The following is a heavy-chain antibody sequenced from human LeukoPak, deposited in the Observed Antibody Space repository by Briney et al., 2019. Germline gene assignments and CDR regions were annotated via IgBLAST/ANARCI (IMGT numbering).Heavy chain of an antibody. CDR1: GFMFSDYW. V-gene: IGHV3-7*01. J-gene: IGHJ4*02. Sequence: GGSLRLSCAASGFMFSDYWMTWVRQVPGTGLEWVANINRHGNEVHYVDSVKGRFTISRDNAKNSLYLQMNSLRAEDTAVYYCARESGYIDYWGQGTLVTVSS. CDR3: ARESGYIDY. CDR2: INRHGNEV. D-gene: IGHD5-12*01.